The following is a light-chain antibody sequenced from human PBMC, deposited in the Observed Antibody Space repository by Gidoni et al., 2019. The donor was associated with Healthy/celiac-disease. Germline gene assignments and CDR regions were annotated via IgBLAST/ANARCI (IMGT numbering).Light chain of an antibody. CDR2: AAS. J-gene: IGKJ1*01. CDR3: QQYYSYPRT. CDR1: QGISSY. Sequence: AIRRTQSPSSLSASTGDRVTITCRASQGISSYLAWYQQKPGKAPKLLIYAASTLQRGVPSRFSGSGSGTDFTLTISCLQSEDFATYYCQQYYSYPRTFXHXTKVEIK. V-gene: IGKV1-8*01.